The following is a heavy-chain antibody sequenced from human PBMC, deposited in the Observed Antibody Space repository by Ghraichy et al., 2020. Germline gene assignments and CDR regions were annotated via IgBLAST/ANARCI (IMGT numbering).Heavy chain of an antibody. J-gene: IGHJ4*02. D-gene: IGHD1-26*01. V-gene: IGHV3-48*02. Sequence: GESLNISCAASGFSFSSYSMNWVRQAPGKGLEWVSFISSSSTTIYYADSVRGRFTISRDNAKNSLYLQMNSLRNEDTAVYYCARGMLGAAPMSLWGQGTLVTVSS. CDR2: ISSSSTTI. CDR3: ARGMLGAAPMSL. CDR1: GFSFSSYS.